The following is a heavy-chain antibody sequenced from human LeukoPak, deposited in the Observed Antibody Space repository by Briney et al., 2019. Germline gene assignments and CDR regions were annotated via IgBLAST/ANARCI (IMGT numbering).Heavy chain of an antibody. V-gene: IGHV1-8*01. CDR3: ARGGDIAVVPAAMVGP. CDR1: GYTFASYD. J-gene: IGHJ5*02. CDR2: MNPNSGNT. D-gene: IGHD2-2*01. Sequence: ASVKVSCKASGYTFASYDFNWVRQAPGQGPEWIGWMNPNSGNTGHAQKFQGRLTMTRDTSTNTAYMELSSLRSEDTAVYYCARGGDIAVVPAAMVGPWDQGTLVTVSS.